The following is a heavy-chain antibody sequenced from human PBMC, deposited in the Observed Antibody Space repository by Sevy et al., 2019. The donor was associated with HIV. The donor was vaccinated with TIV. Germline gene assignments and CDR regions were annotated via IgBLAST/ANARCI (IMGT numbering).Heavy chain of an antibody. CDR2: ITSDSGSI. CDR3: ATAKYYYGSGSFFDFYYYGMDV. CDR1: GFTLSSYS. D-gene: IGHD3-10*01. V-gene: IGHV3-48*02. Sequence: GGSLRLSCEASGFTLSSYSMTWVRQAPGKGLEWVSYITSDSGSIYYVDSAEGRFTISRDNAKNSLYLQMNSLRDEDTAVYFCATAKYYYGSGSFFDFYYYGMDVWGQWTTVTVSS. J-gene: IGHJ6*02.